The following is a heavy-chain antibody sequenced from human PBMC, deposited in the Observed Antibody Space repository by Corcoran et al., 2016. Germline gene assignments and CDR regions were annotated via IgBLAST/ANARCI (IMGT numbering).Heavy chain of an antibody. J-gene: IGHJ4*02. CDR2: INHSGST. CDR1: GGSFSGYY. V-gene: IGHV4-34*01. Sequence: QVQLQQWGAGLLKPSETLSLTCAVYGGSFSGYYWSWIRQPPGKGLEWIGEINHSGSTNYNPSLKSRVTISVDTSKNQFSLKLSSVTAADTAVYYCARGTIFGVPNPTRGGQGTLVTVSS. CDR3: ARGTIFGVPNPTR. D-gene: IGHD3-3*01.